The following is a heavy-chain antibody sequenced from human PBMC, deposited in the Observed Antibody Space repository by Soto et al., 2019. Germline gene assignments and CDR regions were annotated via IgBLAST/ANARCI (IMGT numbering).Heavy chain of an antibody. Sequence: SVKVSCKASGGTFSRYAISWVRQAPGQGLEXLGGIXHNFAKKKYSXXSQDRVTXXSDTTASPDYMELSRLRYEDTAVYYCARELLGYWGQGTLVTVYS. D-gene: IGHD2-15*01. CDR1: GGTFSRYA. CDR3: ARELLGY. CDR2: IXHNFAKK. V-gene: IGHV1-69*05. J-gene: IGHJ1*01.